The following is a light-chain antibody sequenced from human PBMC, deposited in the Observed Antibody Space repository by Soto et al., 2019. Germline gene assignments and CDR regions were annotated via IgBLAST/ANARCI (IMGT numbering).Light chain of an antibody. CDR3: SSYAGSNNLV. CDR2: EVS. V-gene: IGLV2-8*01. J-gene: IGLJ2*01. Sequence: QSALTQPPSASGSPGQSVNISSTGTSSDIGGCNYVSWYQQHPGKAPKLMIYEVSKRPSGVPDRFSGSKSGNTASLTVSGLQAEDEADYYCSSYAGSNNLVFGGGTKLTVL. CDR1: SSDIGGCNY.